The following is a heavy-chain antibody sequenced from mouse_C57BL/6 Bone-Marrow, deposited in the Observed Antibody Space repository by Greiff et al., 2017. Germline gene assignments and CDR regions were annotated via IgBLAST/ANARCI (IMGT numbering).Heavy chain of an antibody. CDR1: GYTFTDYY. CDR3: ARERTTEAWAWFAY. Sequence: EVKLQESGPVLVKPGASVKMSCKASGYTFTDYYMNWVKQSHGKSLEWIGVINPYNGGTSYNQKFKGKATLTVDKSSSTAYMELNSLTSEDSAVYYCARERTTEAWAWFAYWGQGTLVTVSA. D-gene: IGHD1-1*01. CDR2: INPYNGGT. V-gene: IGHV1-19*01. J-gene: IGHJ3*01.